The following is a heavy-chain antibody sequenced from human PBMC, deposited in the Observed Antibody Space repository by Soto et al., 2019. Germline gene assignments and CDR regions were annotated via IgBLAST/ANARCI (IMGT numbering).Heavy chain of an antibody. D-gene: IGHD6-13*01. CDR1: GFTFSNYA. CDR2: MTDDGGKE. V-gene: IGHV3-30*18. Sequence: PGGSLRLSCAASGFTFSNYAMTWVRQAPGKGLEWVAGMTDDGGKEYSADSVKGRFTISRDNSRNTLFLQLNSLRAEDTAVYYCAKEYGSTWIDHWGQGTLVTVSS. J-gene: IGHJ4*02. CDR3: AKEYGSTWIDH.